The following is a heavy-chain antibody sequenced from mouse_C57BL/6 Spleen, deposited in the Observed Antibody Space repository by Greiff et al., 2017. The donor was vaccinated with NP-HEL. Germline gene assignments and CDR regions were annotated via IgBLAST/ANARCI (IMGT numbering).Heavy chain of an antibody. D-gene: IGHD1-1*01. CDR1: GFTFSDYG. CDR3: ARTHYGSSSYYAMDY. J-gene: IGHJ4*01. Sequence: DVKLVESGGGLVKPGGSLKLSCAASGFTFSDYGMHWVRQAPEKGLEWVAYISSGSSTIYYADTVKGRFTISRDNAKNTLFLQMTSLRSEDTAMYYCARTHYGSSSYYAMDYWGQGTSVTVSS. V-gene: IGHV5-17*01. CDR2: ISSGSSTI.